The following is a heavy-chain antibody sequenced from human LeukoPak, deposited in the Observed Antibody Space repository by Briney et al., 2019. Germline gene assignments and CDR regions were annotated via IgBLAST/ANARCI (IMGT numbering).Heavy chain of an antibody. J-gene: IGHJ3*02. CDR1: GFTFSSYS. Sequence: GGSLRLSCAASGFTFSSYSMNWVRQAPGKGLEWVSSISSSYIYYADSVKGRFTISRDNAKNSLYLQMNSLRAEDTAVYYCAKGELPDASDIWGQGTMVTVSS. D-gene: IGHD1-26*01. CDR2: ISSSYI. CDR3: AKGELPDASDI. V-gene: IGHV3-21*01.